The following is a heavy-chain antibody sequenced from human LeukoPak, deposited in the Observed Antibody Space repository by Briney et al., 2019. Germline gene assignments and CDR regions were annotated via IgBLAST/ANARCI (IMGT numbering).Heavy chain of an antibody. J-gene: IGHJ4*02. D-gene: IGHD3-3*01. CDR3: ARDPESGYHYFDY. Sequence: PGGSLRLSCAASEFTFSSYSMNWVRQAPGKGLEWVSYISSGSSTTYYADSVKGRFTISKDNAKNSLFLQMNSLRAEDTAVYYCARDPESGYHYFDYWGQGTLVTVS. CDR2: ISSGSSTT. CDR1: EFTFSSYS. V-gene: IGHV3-48*01.